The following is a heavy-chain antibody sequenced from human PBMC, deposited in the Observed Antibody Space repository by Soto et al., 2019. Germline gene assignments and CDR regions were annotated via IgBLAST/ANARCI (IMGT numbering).Heavy chain of an antibody. Sequence: EVQLVESGGGLVQPGRSLRLSCAASGFTFDDYAMHWVRQAPGKGLEWVSGISWNSGSIGYADSVKGRFTISRDNAKNSLDPQMNSLRAEDTALYYCAKDEAARPYGDFAYWGQGTLVTVSS. J-gene: IGHJ4*02. CDR3: AKDEAARPYGDFAY. CDR2: ISWNSGSI. CDR1: GFTFDDYA. D-gene: IGHD6-6*01. V-gene: IGHV3-9*01.